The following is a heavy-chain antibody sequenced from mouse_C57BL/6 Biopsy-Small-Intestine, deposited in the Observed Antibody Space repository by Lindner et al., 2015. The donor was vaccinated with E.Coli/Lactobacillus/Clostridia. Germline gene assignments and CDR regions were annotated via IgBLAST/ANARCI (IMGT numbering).Heavy chain of an antibody. CDR1: GFTFSDYG. D-gene: IGHD2-1*01. CDR3: ARRRIYYGNYVWFAY. V-gene: IGHV5-17*01. CDR2: ISSGSSTI. J-gene: IGHJ3*01. Sequence: VQLQESWGRLSEAWRSLKLSCAASGFTFSDYGMHWVRQAPEKGLEWVAYISSGSSTIYYADTVKGRFTISRDNAKNTLFLQMTSLRSEDTAMYYCARRRIYYGNYVWFAYWGQGTLVTVSA.